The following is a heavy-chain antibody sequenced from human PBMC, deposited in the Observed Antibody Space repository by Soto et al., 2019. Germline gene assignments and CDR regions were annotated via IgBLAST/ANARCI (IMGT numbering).Heavy chain of an antibody. CDR1: GFSLSTSKVG. CDR2: IYWDDDK. V-gene: IGHV2-5*02. CDR3: AHTYPPAFDI. D-gene: IGHD3-16*01. Sequence: QITLKESGPTLVKPTQTLTLTCTFSGFSLSTSKVGVGWIRQPPGKALEWLALIYWDDDKRYSPSLNSRLTINXDTSKNQVVLTMTNMDPVDTATYYCAHTYPPAFDIWGQGTMVTVSS. J-gene: IGHJ3*02.